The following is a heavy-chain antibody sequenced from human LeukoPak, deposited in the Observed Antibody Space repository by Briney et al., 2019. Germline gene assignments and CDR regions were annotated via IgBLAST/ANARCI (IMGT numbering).Heavy chain of an antibody. CDR1: GGSISSYY. V-gene: IGHV4-59*01. CDR2: IYYSGST. CDR3: ARTIAAPHGRVYYYYCMDV. J-gene: IGHJ6*03. Sequence: SSETLSLTCTVSGGSISSYYWSWIRQPPGKGLERIGYIYYSGSTNYNPSLKSRVTISVDTSQNQFSLKLSSVTAADTAVYYCARTIAAPHGRVYYYYCMDVWGKGTTVTVSS. D-gene: IGHD6-13*01.